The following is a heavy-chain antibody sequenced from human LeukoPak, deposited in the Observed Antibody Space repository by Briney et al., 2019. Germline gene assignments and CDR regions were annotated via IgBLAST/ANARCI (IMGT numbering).Heavy chain of an antibody. CDR3: AREGSGYDSHIPFDY. CDR2: IYSGGST. CDR1: GFTVSSNY. D-gene: IGHD5-12*01. V-gene: IGHV3-53*01. Sequence: PGGSLRLSCAASGFTVSSNYMSWVRQALGKGQEWVSVIYSGGSTYYADSVKGRFTISRDDSKNTLYLQMNSLRAEDTAVYYCAREGSGYDSHIPFDYWGQGTLVTVSS. J-gene: IGHJ4*02.